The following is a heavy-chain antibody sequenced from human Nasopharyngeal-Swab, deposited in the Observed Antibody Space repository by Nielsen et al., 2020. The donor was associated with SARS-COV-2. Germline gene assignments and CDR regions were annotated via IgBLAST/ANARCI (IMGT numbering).Heavy chain of an antibody. D-gene: IGHD4-11*01. Sequence: GESLKISCAASGFTFSSYGMHWVRQAPGKGPEWVAVIWYDGSNKYYADSVKGRFTISRDNSKNTLYLQMNSLRAEDTAVYYCARDASNHYYYYYYYMDVWGKGTTVTVSS. CDR3: ARDASNHYYYYYYYMDV. V-gene: IGHV3-30*19. CDR1: GFTFSSYG. CDR2: IWYDGSNK. J-gene: IGHJ6*03.